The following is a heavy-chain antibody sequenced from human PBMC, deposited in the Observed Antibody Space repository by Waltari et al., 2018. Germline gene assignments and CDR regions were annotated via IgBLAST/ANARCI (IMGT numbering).Heavy chain of an antibody. Sequence: QVQLQESGPGLVKPSETLSLTCTVSGGSISSHYWSWIRQLPGKGLEWIGYIYYSGSTNYNPSLKSRVTISVDTSKNQFSLKLSSVTAADTAVYYCARELGDYDFWSGYYNYGMDVWGQGTTVTVSS. CDR3: ARELGDYDFWSGYYNYGMDV. J-gene: IGHJ6*02. D-gene: IGHD3-3*01. CDR1: GGSISSHY. V-gene: IGHV4-59*11. CDR2: IYYSGST.